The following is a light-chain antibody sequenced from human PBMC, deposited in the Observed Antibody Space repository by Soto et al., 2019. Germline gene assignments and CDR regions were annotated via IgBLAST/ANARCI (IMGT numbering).Light chain of an antibody. CDR1: QNIRNT. Sequence: DIQMTQSPSSLSASVGDRVTITCRASQNIRNTLNWYQHKPGKAPKLLIYAASHLESGVPSRFSGSGSGKEFNLTISRLQPEDFATYYCKESHTTLMSTFGPGTKVD. CDR3: KESHTTLMST. J-gene: IGKJ3*01. CDR2: AAS. V-gene: IGKV1-39*01.